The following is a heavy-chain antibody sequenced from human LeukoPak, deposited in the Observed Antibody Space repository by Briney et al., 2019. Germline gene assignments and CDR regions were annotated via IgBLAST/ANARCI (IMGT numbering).Heavy chain of an antibody. CDR1: GFSFSSYW. Sequence: TGGSLRLSCAASGFSFSSYWMSWVRQAPVKGLEWVSNIKQDGSAKYYVDSVKGRFTISRDNAKNSVHLQMNSLRAEDTAVYYCARRRLKGKYGDDNYWYFDLWGRGTLVTVSS. CDR2: IKQDGSAK. V-gene: IGHV3-7*01. CDR3: ARRRLKGKYGDDNYWYFDL. D-gene: IGHD4-17*01. J-gene: IGHJ2*01.